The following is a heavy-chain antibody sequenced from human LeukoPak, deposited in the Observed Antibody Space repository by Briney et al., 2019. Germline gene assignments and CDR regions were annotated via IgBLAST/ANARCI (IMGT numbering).Heavy chain of an antibody. J-gene: IGHJ4*02. CDR3: AKRSAESSGYFDY. CDR1: GFTVSSNY. CDR2: ITGSGAFT. D-gene: IGHD6-19*01. V-gene: IGHV3-23*01. Sequence: PGGSLRLSCAVSGFTVSSNYMSWVRQAPGKGLEWVSAITGSGAFTDYADSVKGRFTISRDNSKNTLYLQMNSLRAEDTGVYYCAKRSAESSGYFDYWGQGTLVTVSS.